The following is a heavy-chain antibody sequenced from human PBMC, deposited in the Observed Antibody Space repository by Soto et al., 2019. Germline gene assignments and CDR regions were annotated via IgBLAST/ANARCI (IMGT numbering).Heavy chain of an antibody. V-gene: IGHV4-59*01. Sequence: QVQLQESGPGLVKPSETLSLTCTVSGGSISSYYWSWIRQPPGKGLEWIGYIYYSGSTNYNPSLKSRVTISVYTSTNQFSLKLRSVTAADTAVYYCARVGAPYGMDVWGQGTTVTVSS. CDR3: ARVGAPYGMDV. J-gene: IGHJ6*02. CDR2: IYYSGST. CDR1: GGSISSYY.